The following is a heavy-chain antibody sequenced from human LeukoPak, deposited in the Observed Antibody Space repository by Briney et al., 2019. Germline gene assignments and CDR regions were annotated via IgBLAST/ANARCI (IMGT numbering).Heavy chain of an antibody. Sequence: GGSLRLSCAASGFTFSSYRMYWVRQAPGKGPVWVACINTDGSSLNYADSVKGRFTISRDNAKNTLYLQMNSLGAEDTAVYYCARRINYYDSSGYYYVRYFDSWGQGTLVAVSS. CDR3: ARRINYYDSSGYYYVRYFDS. V-gene: IGHV3-74*01. CDR1: GFTFSSYR. D-gene: IGHD3-22*01. J-gene: IGHJ4*02. CDR2: INTDGSSL.